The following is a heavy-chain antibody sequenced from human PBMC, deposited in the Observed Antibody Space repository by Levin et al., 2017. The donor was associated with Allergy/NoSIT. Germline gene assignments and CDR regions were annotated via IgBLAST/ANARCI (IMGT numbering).Heavy chain of an antibody. D-gene: IGHD2-2*01. CDR3: ASGYCSSSNCAWFFDL. V-gene: IGHV3-30-3*01. J-gene: IGHJ2*01. Sequence: QSGGSLRLSCAASEFTFSRFAMHWVRQTPGKGLEWVALISDDGSKKNYADSVKGRFTISRDNSKNTLSLQMNSLRPEDTAAYYCASGYCSSSNCAWFFDLWGRGTLVTVSS. CDR1: EFTFSRFA. CDR2: ISDDGSKK.